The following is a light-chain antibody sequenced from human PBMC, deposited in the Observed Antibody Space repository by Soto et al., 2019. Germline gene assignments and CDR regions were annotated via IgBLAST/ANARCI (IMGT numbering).Light chain of an antibody. CDR3: QHHNSYSQT. V-gene: IGKV1-5*01. Sequence: GDRVTTTCRASQSIRYYLAWYQQMPGKAPKLLIYGASSLQSGVPSRFSGSGSGTEFTLTISSLQPDDFATYFCQHHNSYSQTFGQGTKV. CDR1: QSIRYY. J-gene: IGKJ1*01. CDR2: GAS.